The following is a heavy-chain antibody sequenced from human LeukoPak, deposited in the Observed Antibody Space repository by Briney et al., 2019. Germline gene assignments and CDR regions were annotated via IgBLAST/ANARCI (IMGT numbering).Heavy chain of an antibody. Sequence: GGSLRLSCAASGFTFSSYGMHWVRQAPGKGLEWVAVIWYDGSNKYYADSVKGRFTISRDNSKNTLYLQMNSLRAEDTAVYYCAKDSSYYDSSGYYPNPADYWGQGTLVTVSS. CDR2: IWYDGSNK. J-gene: IGHJ4*02. CDR3: AKDSSYYDSSGYYPNPADY. V-gene: IGHV3-33*06. D-gene: IGHD3-22*01. CDR1: GFTFSSYG.